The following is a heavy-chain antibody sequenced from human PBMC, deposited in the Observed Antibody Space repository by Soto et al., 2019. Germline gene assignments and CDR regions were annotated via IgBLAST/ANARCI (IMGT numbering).Heavy chain of an antibody. CDR1: GFTFSSYA. D-gene: IGHD4-17*01. CDR3: AKDRWATTVTTVDY. CDR2: ISGSGGST. V-gene: IGHV3-23*01. Sequence: DVQLLESGGGLVQPGGSLRLSCAASGFTFSSYAMSWVRQAPGKGLEWVSTISGSGGSTYYAVSVKSRFTISSDNSNNTLFLQMNSLRAEDTAVYYCAKDRWATTVTTVDYRGQGVLVTVSA. J-gene: IGHJ4*02.